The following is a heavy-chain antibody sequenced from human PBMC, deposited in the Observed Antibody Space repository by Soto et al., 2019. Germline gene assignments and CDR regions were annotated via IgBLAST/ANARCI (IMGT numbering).Heavy chain of an antibody. CDR3: ARETDTSMVDY. Sequence: QVQLVQSGAEVKKPGASVKVSCQTSGYNFSAYHFNWVRQAAGQGPEWMGWLNPRNGQTGYVQKFRGRVTMTRDTSIATVYLELSRLTSEDTAIYFCARETDTSMVDYWGQGTLVTVSS. V-gene: IGHV1-8*01. D-gene: IGHD5-18*01. CDR2: LNPRNGQT. J-gene: IGHJ4*02. CDR1: GYNFSAYH.